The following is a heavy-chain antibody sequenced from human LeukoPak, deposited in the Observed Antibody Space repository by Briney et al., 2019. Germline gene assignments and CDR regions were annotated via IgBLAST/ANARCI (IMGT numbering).Heavy chain of an antibody. J-gene: IGHJ4*02. Sequence: SQTLSLTCTVSGGSISSGDYYWSWIRQPPGKGLEWIGYIYYSGSTYYNPSLKSRVTISVDTSKNQFSLKLNSVTAADTAVYYCARGRYGSGSTIWGQGTLVPVSS. V-gene: IGHV4-30-4*08. CDR2: IYYSGST. CDR1: GGSISSGDYY. D-gene: IGHD3-10*01. CDR3: ARGRYGSGSTI.